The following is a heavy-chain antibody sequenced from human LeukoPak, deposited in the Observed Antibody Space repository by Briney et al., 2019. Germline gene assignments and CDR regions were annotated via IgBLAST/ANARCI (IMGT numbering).Heavy chain of an antibody. J-gene: IGHJ4*02. V-gene: IGHV3-23*01. Sequence: PGGSLRLSCAASRFTFSNAWMSWVRQAPGKGLEWVSSIVANGGSTYYADSVKGRFTNSRDNSKNTLYLQMNSLRAEDSAIYYCAKLGFDDPPVDYWGQGTLVAVSS. CDR2: IVANGGST. CDR1: RFTFSNAW. D-gene: IGHD2-15*01. CDR3: AKLGFDDPPVDY.